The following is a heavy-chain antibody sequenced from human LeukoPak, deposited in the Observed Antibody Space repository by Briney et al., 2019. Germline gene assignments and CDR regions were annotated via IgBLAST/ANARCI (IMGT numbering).Heavy chain of an antibody. CDR1: GYTFTSYG. Sequence: ASVKVSCTASGYTFTSYGISRVRQAPGQGLEWVGWISAYNGNTNYAQKLQGRVTMTTDTSTSTAYIELRSLRSDDTAVYSCARDPEYTAKVTLFDYWGQGTLVTVSS. CDR3: ARDPEYTAKVTLFDY. D-gene: IGHD5-18*01. J-gene: IGHJ4*02. V-gene: IGHV1-18*01. CDR2: ISAYNGNT.